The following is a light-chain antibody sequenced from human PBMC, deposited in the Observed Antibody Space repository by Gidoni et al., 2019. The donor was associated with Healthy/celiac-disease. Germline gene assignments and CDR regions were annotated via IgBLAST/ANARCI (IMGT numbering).Light chain of an antibody. CDR1: QSVSSY. CDR2: DAS. CDR3: QQRSNWYT. J-gene: IGKJ2*01. V-gene: IGKV3-11*01. Sequence: EIVLTQSPATRSLSPGERATLSCRASQSVSSYLACYQQKPGQAPRLLIYDASNRATGIPVRFSGSGSGTDFTLTISSLEPEDFAVYYCQQRSNWYTFGQGTKLEIK.